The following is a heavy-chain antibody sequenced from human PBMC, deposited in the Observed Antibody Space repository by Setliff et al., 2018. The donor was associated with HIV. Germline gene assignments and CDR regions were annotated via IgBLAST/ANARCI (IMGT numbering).Heavy chain of an antibody. J-gene: IGHJ4*02. Sequence: SETLSLTCSVSGVSVGSGDYYWHWIRQHPEKALEWIGYIFHSGDTYYNPSLKSRISMSVDTSKNQFSLELTSLTAADTAVYYRATRPRIAARPFDYWGQGMLVTVSS. CDR3: ATRPRIAARPFDY. V-gene: IGHV4-31*03. CDR2: IFHSGDT. CDR1: GVSVGSGDYY. D-gene: IGHD6-6*01.